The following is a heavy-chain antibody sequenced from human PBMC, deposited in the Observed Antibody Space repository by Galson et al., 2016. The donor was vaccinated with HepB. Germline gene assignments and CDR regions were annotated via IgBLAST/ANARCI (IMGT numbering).Heavy chain of an antibody. J-gene: IGHJ4*02. V-gene: IGHV3-30*04. CDR3: ARGGVSYYDTGSDY. Sequence: SLRLSCAASGFTFSNYAMHWVRQAPGKGLEWVAVTSQDENNKYYADSVKGRFTISRDNSKNTLHLQMNSLRAEDTAVYYCARGGVSYYDTGSDYWGQGTLVTVSS. CDR2: TSQDENNK. D-gene: IGHD3-22*01. CDR1: GFTFSNYA.